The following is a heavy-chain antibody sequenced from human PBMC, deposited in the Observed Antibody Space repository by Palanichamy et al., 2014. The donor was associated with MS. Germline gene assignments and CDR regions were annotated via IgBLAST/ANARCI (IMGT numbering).Heavy chain of an antibody. CDR2: IKQDGSEK. CDR1: GFTFSCCW. V-gene: IGHV3-7*01. J-gene: IGHJ4*02. CDR3: ARGRNVFDY. D-gene: IGHD3-16*01. Sequence: EVQLVESGGGLVQPGGSLRLSCAASGFTFSCCWMNWVRQAPGKGLEWVANIKQDGSEKYYVDSVKGRFTISRDNAKNSLYLQMNSLRAEDTAVYYCARGRNVFDYWGQGTLVTVSS.